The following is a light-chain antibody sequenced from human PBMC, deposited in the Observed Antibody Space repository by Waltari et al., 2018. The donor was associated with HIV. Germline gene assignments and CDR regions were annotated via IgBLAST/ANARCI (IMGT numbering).Light chain of an antibody. V-gene: IGLV1-40*01. J-gene: IGLJ3*02. CDR1: SSNIGAGYD. CDR2: GNH. CDR3: QSDDSSLSGV. Sequence: QSVLTQPPSVSGAPGQRVTIPCTGSSSNIGAGYDVHWYQHLPGTAPKLLIYGNHNRPSGVPDRFSGSKSGTSASLAITGLQADDEADYYCQSDDSSLSGVFGGGTKLTVL.